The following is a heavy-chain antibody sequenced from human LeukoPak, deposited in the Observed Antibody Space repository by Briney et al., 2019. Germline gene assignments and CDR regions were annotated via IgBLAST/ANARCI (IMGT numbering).Heavy chain of an antibody. CDR3: ARGLWAPH. V-gene: IGHV4-34*01. CDR2: INHSGST. Sequence: PSETLSLTCAVYGGSFSGYYWSWIRRPPGKGLEWIGEINHSGSTNYNPSLKSRVTISVDTSKNQFSLKLSSVTAADTAVYYCARGLWAPHWGQGTLVTVSS. J-gene: IGHJ1*01. D-gene: IGHD1-26*01. CDR1: GGSFSGYY.